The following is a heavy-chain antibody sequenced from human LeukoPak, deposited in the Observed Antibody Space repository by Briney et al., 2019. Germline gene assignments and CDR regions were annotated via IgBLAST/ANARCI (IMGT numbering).Heavy chain of an antibody. CDR2: IYHSGST. CDR1: GYSISSGYY. D-gene: IGHD1-26*01. Sequence: SENLSLTCTVSGYSISSGYYWGWIRQPPGKGLEWIGSIYHSGSTYYNPSLKSRVTISVDTSKNQFSLKLSSVTAADTAVYYCARASGSPEEYWGQGTLVTVSS. CDR3: ARASGSPEEY. J-gene: IGHJ4*02. V-gene: IGHV4-38-2*02.